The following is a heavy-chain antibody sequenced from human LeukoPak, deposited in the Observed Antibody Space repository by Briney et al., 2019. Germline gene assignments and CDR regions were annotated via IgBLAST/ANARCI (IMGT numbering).Heavy chain of an antibody. CDR1: GGTFSSYA. Sequence: GASVKVSCKASGGTFSSYAISWVRQAPGQGPEWMGGIIPIFGTANYAQKFQGRVTITADESTSTAYMELSSLRSEDTAVYYCARDLGRGSSGWFEPDFDYWGQGTLVTVSS. D-gene: IGHD6-19*01. CDR3: ARDLGRGSSGWFEPDFDY. V-gene: IGHV1-69*13. J-gene: IGHJ4*02. CDR2: IIPIFGTA.